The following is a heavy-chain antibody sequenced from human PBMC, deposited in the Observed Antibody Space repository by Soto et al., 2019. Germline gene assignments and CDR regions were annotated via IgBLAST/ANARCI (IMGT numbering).Heavy chain of an antibody. CDR1: GYTFTGYY. CDR2: INPNSGGT. J-gene: IGHJ6*02. CDR3: AREGPIAALPYYYYGMDV. D-gene: IGHD6-6*01. V-gene: IGHV1-2*04. Sequence: ASVKVSCKASGYTFTGYYMHWVRQAPGQGLEWMGWINPNSGGTNYAQKFQGWVTMTRDTSISTAYMELSRLRSDDTAVYYCAREGPIAALPYYYYGMDVWGQGTTVTVSS.